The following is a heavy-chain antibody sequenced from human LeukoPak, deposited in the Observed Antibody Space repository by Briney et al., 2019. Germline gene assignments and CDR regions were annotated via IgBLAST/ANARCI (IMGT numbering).Heavy chain of an antibody. CDR1: GGTFSSYA. CDR2: IIPILGIA. J-gene: IGHJ6*02. D-gene: IGHD4-23*01. CDR3: ARDRDYGGNYYYYAMDV. V-gene: IGHV1-69*04. Sequence: ASVKVSCKASGGTFSSYAISWVRQAPGQGLEWMGRIIPILGIANYAQKFQGRVTITADKSTSTAYMELSSLRSEDTAVYYCARDRDYGGNYYYYAMDVWGQGTTVTVSS.